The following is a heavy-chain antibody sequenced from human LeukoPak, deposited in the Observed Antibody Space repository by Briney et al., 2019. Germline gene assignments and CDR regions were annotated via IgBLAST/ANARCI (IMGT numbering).Heavy chain of an antibody. Sequence: GGSLRLSCAASGFTFSSYWMHWVRQAPGKGLVWVSRINSDGSSTSYADSVKGRFTISRDNAKNTLYLQMNSLRAEDTAVYYCAKVASYCGGDCHDLYYFDYWGQGTLVTVSS. CDR3: AKVASYCGGDCHDLYYFDY. CDR2: INSDGSST. V-gene: IGHV3-74*01. J-gene: IGHJ4*02. D-gene: IGHD2-21*02. CDR1: GFTFSSYW.